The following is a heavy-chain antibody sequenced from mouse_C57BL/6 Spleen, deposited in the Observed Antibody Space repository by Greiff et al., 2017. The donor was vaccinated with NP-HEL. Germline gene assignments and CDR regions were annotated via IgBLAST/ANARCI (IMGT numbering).Heavy chain of an antibody. CDR3: ARNSGHDSWYFEV. V-gene: IGHV2-2*01. J-gene: IGHJ1*03. D-gene: IGHD2-4*01. CDR1: GFSLTSYG. CDR2: IWSGGGT. Sequence: VQLQESGPGLVQPSQSLSITCTVSGFSLTSYGVHWVRQSPGKGLEWLGVIWSGGGTDYNAAFISSLSISKDNSTSQVFFKMNSLQADDTAIYYCARNSGHDSWYFEVWGTGTTVTVAS.